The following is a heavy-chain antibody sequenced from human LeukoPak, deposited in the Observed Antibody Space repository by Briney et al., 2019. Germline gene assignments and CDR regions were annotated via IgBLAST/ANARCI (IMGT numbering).Heavy chain of an antibody. CDR3: VRNTGSGYYFYYGMDV. CDR2: INHSGST. CDR1: GGSFSGYY. D-gene: IGHD2-15*01. J-gene: IGHJ6*02. Sequence: SETLSLTCAAYGGSFSGYYWSWIRQPPGKGLEWIGEINHSGSTNYNPSLKSRVTISVDTSKNQFSLKLSSVTAADTAVYYCVRNTGSGYYFYYGMDVWGQGTTVTVSS. V-gene: IGHV4-34*01.